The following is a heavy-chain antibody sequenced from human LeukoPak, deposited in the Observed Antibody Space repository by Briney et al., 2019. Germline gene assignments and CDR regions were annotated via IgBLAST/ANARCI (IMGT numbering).Heavy chain of an antibody. CDR3: ARDRGRSSTSGYQANYYYYMDV. Sequence: SQTLSLTCTVSGGSISSGDYYWSWIRQPPGKGLEWIGYIYYSGSTYYNPSLKSRVTISVDTSKNQFSLKLSSVTAADTAVYYCARDRGRSSTSGYQANYYYYMDVWGKGTTVTVSS. CDR1: GGSISSGDYY. V-gene: IGHV4-30-4*01. D-gene: IGHD2-2*01. CDR2: IYYSGST. J-gene: IGHJ6*03.